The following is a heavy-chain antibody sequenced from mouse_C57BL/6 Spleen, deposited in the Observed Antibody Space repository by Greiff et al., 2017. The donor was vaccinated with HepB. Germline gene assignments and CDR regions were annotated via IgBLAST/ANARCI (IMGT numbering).Heavy chain of an antibody. Sequence: VQLQQSGAELVRPGSSVKLSCKASGYTFTSYWMDWVKQRPGQGLEWIGNIYPSDSETHYNQKFKDKATLTVDKSSSTAYMQLSSLTSEDSAVYYCARREDYYAMDYWGKGTSVTVSS. V-gene: IGHV1-61*01. CDR2: IYPSDSET. CDR3: ARREDYYAMDY. J-gene: IGHJ4*01. CDR1: GYTFTSYW.